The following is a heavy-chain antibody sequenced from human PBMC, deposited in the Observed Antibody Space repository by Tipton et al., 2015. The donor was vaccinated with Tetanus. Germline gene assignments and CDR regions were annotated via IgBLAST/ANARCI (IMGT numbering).Heavy chain of an antibody. V-gene: IGHV5-51*01. CDR2: IYPGDSDT. Sequence: QSGAEVKKAGESLKISCKGSGYSFNIYWIAWVRQMPGKGLEWMGIIYPGDSDTRYSPSFQGQVTMSVDRSTATAYLQWGSLKASDTAIYYCARHFGEMLYAPFRFDPWGQGTLVTVSS. CDR3: ARHFGEMLYAPFRFDP. CDR1: GYSFNIYW. J-gene: IGHJ5*02. D-gene: IGHD3-3*01.